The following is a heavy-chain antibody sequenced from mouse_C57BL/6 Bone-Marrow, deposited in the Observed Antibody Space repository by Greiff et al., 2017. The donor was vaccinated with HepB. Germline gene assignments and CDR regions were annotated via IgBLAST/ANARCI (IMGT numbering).Heavy chain of an antibody. V-gene: IGHV5-9-1*02. Sequence: EVQGVESGEGLVKPGGSLKLSCAASGFTFSSYAMSWVRQTPEKRLEWVAYISSGGDYIYYADTVKGRFTISRDNARNTLYLQMSSLKSEDTAMYYCTRGDYYGSSLFDYWGQGTTLTVSS. D-gene: IGHD1-1*01. CDR2: ISSGGDYI. J-gene: IGHJ2*01. CDR1: GFTFSSYA. CDR3: TRGDYYGSSLFDY.